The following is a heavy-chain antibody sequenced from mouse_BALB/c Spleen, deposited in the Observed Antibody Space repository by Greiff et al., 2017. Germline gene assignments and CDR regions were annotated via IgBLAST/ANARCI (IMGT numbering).Heavy chain of an antibody. Sequence: EVQLVESGPGLVKPSQSLSLTCSVTGYSITSGYYWNWIRQFPGNKLEWMGYISYDGSNNYNPSLKNRISITRDTSKNQFFLKLNSVTTEDTATYYCARDRRVYFDYWGQGTTLTVSS. CDR2: ISYDGSN. CDR1: GYSITSGYY. CDR3: ARDRRVYFDY. J-gene: IGHJ2*01. V-gene: IGHV3-6*02.